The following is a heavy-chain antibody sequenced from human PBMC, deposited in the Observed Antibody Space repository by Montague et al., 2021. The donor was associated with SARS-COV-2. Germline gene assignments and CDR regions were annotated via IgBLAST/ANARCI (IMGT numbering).Heavy chain of an antibody. D-gene: IGHD6-13*01. Sequence: TLSLTCIVSGGSISCDDSYWTWIRQHPGKGLEWIGYISYSGRTSYXVSLKSRLTISVDASDNQFSLKLTSMTAADTAVYYCARMYVPAHGTSADSYSDYWGRGTLVTVSS. CDR3: ARMYVPAHGTSADSYSDY. CDR1: GGSISCDDSY. CDR2: ISYSGRT. V-gene: IGHV4-31*03. J-gene: IGHJ4*02.